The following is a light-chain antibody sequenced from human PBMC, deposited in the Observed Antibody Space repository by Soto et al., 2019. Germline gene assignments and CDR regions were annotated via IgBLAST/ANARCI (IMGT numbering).Light chain of an antibody. CDR1: SSDVGGYNY. CDR3: SSYAGSKGLV. CDR2: EVS. Sequence: QSALTQPPSASGSPGQSVTISCTGTSSDVGGYNYVSWYQQHPGKAPKLMIYEVSKWPSGVPDRFSGSKSGNTASLTVSGLQAEDEADYFCSSYAGSKGLVFGGGTTLTVL. V-gene: IGLV2-8*01. J-gene: IGLJ2*01.